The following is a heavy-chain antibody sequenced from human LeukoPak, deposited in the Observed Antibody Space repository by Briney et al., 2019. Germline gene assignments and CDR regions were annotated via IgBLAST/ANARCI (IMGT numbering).Heavy chain of an antibody. J-gene: IGHJ3*02. V-gene: IGHV3-30*02. CDR2: IRYDGSNK. CDR1: GFTFSSYG. Sequence: GGSLRLSCAASGFTFSSYGMHWVRQAPGKGLEWVAFIRYDGSNKYYADSVKGRFTISRDNAKNSLYLQMNSLRAEDTALYYCAKMGFGELKGAFDIWGQGTMVTVSS. D-gene: IGHD3-10*01. CDR3: AKMGFGELKGAFDI.